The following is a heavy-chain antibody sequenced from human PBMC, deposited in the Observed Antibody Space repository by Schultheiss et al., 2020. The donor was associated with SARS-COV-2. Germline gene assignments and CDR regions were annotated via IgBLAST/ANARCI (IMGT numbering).Heavy chain of an antibody. V-gene: IGHV3-21*05. D-gene: IGHD4-11*01. CDR1: GFTFSSYS. Sequence: GGSLRLSCAASGFTFSSYSMNWVRQAPGKGLEWVSYISSSSSYIYYADSVKGRFTISRDNAKNSLYLQMNSLRAEDTAVYYCARDLTTPHGGYWGQGTLVTVSS. CDR2: ISSSSSYI. J-gene: IGHJ4*02. CDR3: ARDLTTPHGGY.